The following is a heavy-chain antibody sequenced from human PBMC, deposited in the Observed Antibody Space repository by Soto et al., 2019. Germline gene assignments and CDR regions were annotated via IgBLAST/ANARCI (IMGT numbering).Heavy chain of an antibody. J-gene: IGHJ4*02. D-gene: IGHD3-10*02. Sequence: EVQLVESGGGLVPPGGSLRLSCAASGFTFSTYSMNWVRQAPGKGLEWVSFISSTGETTYYADSVKGRLTISRDNAKNSLFLQMSGVAAEATAVYYCARDVRLPDCWGQGPRVTVSS. CDR3: ARDVRLPDC. CDR1: GFTFSTYS. CDR2: ISSTGETT. V-gene: IGHV3-48*01.